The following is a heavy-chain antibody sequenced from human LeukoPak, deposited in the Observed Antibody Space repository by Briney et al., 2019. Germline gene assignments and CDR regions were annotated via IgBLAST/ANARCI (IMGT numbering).Heavy chain of an antibody. J-gene: IGHJ4*02. CDR3: ARKSTSLYGHFDY. CDR1: GGSISSSNW. V-gene: IGHV4-4*02. CDR2: IYHSGST. D-gene: IGHD2/OR15-2a*01. Sequence: SGTLSLTCAVSGGSISSSNWWSWVRQPPGKGLEWIGEIYHSGSTNYNPSLKSRVTISVDTSKNQFSLKLSSVTAADTAVYYCARKSTSLYGHFDYWGQGTLVTVSS.